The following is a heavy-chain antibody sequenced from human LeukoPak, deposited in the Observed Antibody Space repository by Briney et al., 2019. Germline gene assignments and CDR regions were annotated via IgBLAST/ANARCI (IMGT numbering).Heavy chain of an antibody. J-gene: IGHJ4*02. CDR1: GFTFSNSA. Sequence: GGSLRLSCVASGFTFSNSAMSWVRQAPGKRLEWVSAITDRGAYTYYADSVKGRFTISRDNSKDTLYLQMDSLRAEDTAVYYCAKGALRSSSVRTCYPLDSWGPGTLVTVSS. CDR3: AKGALRSSSVRTCYPLDS. V-gene: IGHV3-23*01. CDR2: ITDRGAYT. D-gene: IGHD3-22*01.